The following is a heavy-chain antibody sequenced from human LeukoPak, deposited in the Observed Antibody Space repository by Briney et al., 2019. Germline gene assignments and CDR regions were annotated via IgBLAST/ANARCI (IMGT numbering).Heavy chain of an antibody. J-gene: IGHJ3*02. D-gene: IGHD4-23*01. CDR1: GGTFSSYA. V-gene: IGHV1-69*05. CDR2: IIPIFGTA. CDR3: AREQTPLPAPDAFDI. Sequence: GASVKVSCKASGGTFSSYAISWVRQAPGQGLEWMGRIIPIFGTANYAQKFQGRVTITTDKSTSTAYMELSSLRSEDTAVYYCAREQTPLPAPDAFDIWGQGTMVTVSS.